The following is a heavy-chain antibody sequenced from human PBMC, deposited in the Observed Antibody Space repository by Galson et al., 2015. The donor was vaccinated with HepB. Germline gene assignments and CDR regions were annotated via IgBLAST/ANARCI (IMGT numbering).Heavy chain of an antibody. CDR1: GYTFSNYW. CDR2: IFPGDSET. CDR3: VRRQQGGYSGIDY. Sequence: QSGAEVKKPGESLKISCMGSGYTFSNYWIGWVRQMPGTGLEWMGIIFPGDSETRYSPSFQGQITISADKSISTAYLQWTSLKASDTAMYYCVRRQQGGYSGIDYWGQGTLVTVSS. D-gene: IGHD4-23*01. V-gene: IGHV5-51*01. J-gene: IGHJ4*02.